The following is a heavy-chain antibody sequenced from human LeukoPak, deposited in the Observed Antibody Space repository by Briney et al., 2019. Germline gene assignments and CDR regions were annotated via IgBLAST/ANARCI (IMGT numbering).Heavy chain of an antibody. CDR3: ASEGSGWSPRGVYYYYYYYMDV. D-gene: IGHD6-19*01. CDR1: GFTFSSYA. Sequence: GGSLRLSCAASGFTFSSYAMHWVRQAPGKGLEWVAVISYDGSNKYYADSVKGRFTISRDNSKNTLYLQMNSLRAEDTAVYYCASEGSGWSPRGVYYYYYYYMDVRGKGTTVTVSS. J-gene: IGHJ6*03. V-gene: IGHV3-30*04. CDR2: ISYDGSNK.